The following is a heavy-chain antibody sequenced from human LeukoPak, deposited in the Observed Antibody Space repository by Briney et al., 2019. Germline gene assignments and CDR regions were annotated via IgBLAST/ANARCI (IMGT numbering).Heavy chain of an antibody. Sequence: PGGSLGLSCAASRFTFSWYAMHWVRQAPGKGLEWVGRIKTKSEGGTIDYAAPVRGRFTISRDDSENTLYLQMNSLKTEDTALYYCSTDQGGDILTGCWGQGTLVTVSS. J-gene: IGHJ4*02. D-gene: IGHD3-9*01. CDR2: IKTKSEGGTI. CDR3: STDQGGDILTGC. V-gene: IGHV3-15*07. CDR1: RFTFSWYA.